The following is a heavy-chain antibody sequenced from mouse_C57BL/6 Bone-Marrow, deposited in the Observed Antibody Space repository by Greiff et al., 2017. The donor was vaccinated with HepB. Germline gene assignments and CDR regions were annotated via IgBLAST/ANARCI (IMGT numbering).Heavy chain of an antibody. CDR1: ENEFPSHY. D-gene: IGHD2-2*01. Sequence: EVMLVESGGGLVQPGESLKLSCESNENEFPSHYMSWVRKNPEKRLELVAAINSDGGSTYYPDTMESRFSISRDNTKKTLYLQMSSLRSEDTALYYCASLWLRRYWYFDVWGTGTTVTVSS. CDR3: ASLWLRRYWYFDV. J-gene: IGHJ1*03. CDR2: INSDGGST. V-gene: IGHV5-2*03.